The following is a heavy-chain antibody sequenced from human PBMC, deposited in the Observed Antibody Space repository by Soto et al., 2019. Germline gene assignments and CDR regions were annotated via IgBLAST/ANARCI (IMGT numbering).Heavy chain of an antibody. CDR3: ARAVAGTYYYYGMDV. J-gene: IGHJ6*02. CDR1: GYSFTSYW. D-gene: IGHD6-19*01. Sequence: GESLKISCKGSGYSFTSYWISWVRQMPGKGLEWMGRIDPSDSYTNYSPSFQGRVTISADKSISTAYLQWSSLKASDTAMYYCARAVAGTYYYYGMDVWGQGTTVTVSS. V-gene: IGHV5-10-1*01. CDR2: IDPSDSYT.